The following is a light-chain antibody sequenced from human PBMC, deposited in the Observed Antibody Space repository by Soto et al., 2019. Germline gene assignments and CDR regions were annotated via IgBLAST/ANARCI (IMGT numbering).Light chain of an antibody. CDR3: QHYGTSLPIT. J-gene: IGKJ3*01. V-gene: IGKV3-20*01. Sequence: EIVLTQSPDTLSLSPGKRATLSCRASQTISSTSLAWYQQRPGLAPRLLIYGASSRATGIPDRFSGRGSGTYFTLTISRLEPEDFAVYYCQHYGTSLPITFGPGTIVDVK. CDR1: QTISSTS. CDR2: GAS.